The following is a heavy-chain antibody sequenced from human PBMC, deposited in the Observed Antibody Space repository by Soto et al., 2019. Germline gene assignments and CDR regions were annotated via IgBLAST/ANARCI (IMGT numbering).Heavy chain of an antibody. V-gene: IGHV4-34*01. CDR1: GGSFSGYY. CDR3: ARVQATISPPYYYYYMDV. Sequence: QVQLQQWGAGLLKPSETLSLTCAVYGGSFSGYYWSWIRQPPGKGLEWIGEINHSGSTNYNPSLKSRVTISVDTSKNQFSLKLSSVTAADTAVYYCARVQATISPPYYYYYMDVWGKGTTVTVSS. J-gene: IGHJ6*03. CDR2: INHSGST. D-gene: IGHD5-12*01.